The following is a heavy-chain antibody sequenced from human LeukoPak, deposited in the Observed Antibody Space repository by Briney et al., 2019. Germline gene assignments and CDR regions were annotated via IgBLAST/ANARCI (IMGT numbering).Heavy chain of an antibody. J-gene: IGHJ4*02. CDR1: GFTFSSFA. CDR2: TSGSGAST. CDR3: AKSHSVAVAGTYSTYYFDS. D-gene: IGHD6-19*01. V-gene: IGHV3-23*01. Sequence: GGSLRLSCAASGFTFSSFAMSWVRQAPGRGLEWVSSTSGSGASTYYADSVKGRFTISRDNSRNTLYLQMSSLRAEDTAVYYCAKSHSVAVAGTYSTYYFDSWGQGTLVTVSS.